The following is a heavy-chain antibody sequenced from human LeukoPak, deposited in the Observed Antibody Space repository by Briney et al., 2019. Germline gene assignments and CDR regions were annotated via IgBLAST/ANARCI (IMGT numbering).Heavy chain of an antibody. D-gene: IGHD3-10*01. CDR2: IWYDGSNP. CDR3: ARFVGSDYTGSFDL. V-gene: IGHV3-33*01. J-gene: IGHJ4*02. Sequence: GTSLRLSCAGSGFNFSSYGMHWVRQAPGKGLEWLGYIWYDGSNPDYVDPVKGRFTISRDDSKNTVYLQMNSLRAEDTAVYHCARFVGSDYTGSFDLWGQGTPVTVSS. CDR1: GFNFSSYG.